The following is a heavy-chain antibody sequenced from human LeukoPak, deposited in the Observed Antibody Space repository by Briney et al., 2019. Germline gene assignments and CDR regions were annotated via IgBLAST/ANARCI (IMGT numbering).Heavy chain of an antibody. D-gene: IGHD3-10*02. V-gene: IGHV3-21*01. Sequence: PGGSLRLSCAASGFSLSTHNMNWVRQAPGKGLEWVSSISSSSSYIYYADSVKGRFTISRDNAKNSLYLQMNSLRAEDTAVYYCAELGITMIGGVWGKGTTVTISS. CDR2: ISSSSSYI. J-gene: IGHJ6*04. CDR3: AELGITMIGGV. CDR1: GFSLSTHN.